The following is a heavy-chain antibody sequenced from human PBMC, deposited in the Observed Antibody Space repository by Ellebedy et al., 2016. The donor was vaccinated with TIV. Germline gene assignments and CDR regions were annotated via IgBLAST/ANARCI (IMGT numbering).Heavy chain of an antibody. CDR2: IYYSGCT. CDR3: ARDPLACGGDCYADAFDI. Sequence: MPSETLSLTCTVSGGSISSSSFFWGWIRQPPGKGLEWIGNIYYSGCTYNRPSLMSRVTISVYTSKNQFSLKLTSVTAADTAVYYCARDPLACGGDCYADAFDIWGQGTMVTVSS. V-gene: IGHV4-39*07. J-gene: IGHJ3*02. CDR1: GGSISSSSFF. D-gene: IGHD2-21*02.